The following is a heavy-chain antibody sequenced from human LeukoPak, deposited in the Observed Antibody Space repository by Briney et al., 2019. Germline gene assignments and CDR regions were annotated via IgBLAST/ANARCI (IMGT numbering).Heavy chain of an antibody. CDR3: ARGGELLNY. CDR2: IYYSGST. CDR1: GGSISSYY. D-gene: IGHD1-7*01. Sequence: SETLSLTCTVSGGSISSYYWSWIRQPPGKGLEWIGYIYYSGSTNYNPSLKSRVTISVDTSKNQFSLKLSSVTAADTTVYYCARGGELLNYLGQGTLVTVSS. V-gene: IGHV4-59*01. J-gene: IGHJ4*02.